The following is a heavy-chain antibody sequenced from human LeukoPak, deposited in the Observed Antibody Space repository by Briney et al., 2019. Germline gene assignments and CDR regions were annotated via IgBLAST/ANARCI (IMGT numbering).Heavy chain of an antibody. Sequence: GESLRPSCAASGFTFSSYAMTWVRQAPGKGLEWVSAISGSGGTTYNADSVKGRFTISRDNSKNTLYLQMNSLRAEDTAVYYCAKASHLTGYYLPIDYWGHGTLVTVSS. D-gene: IGHD3-9*01. V-gene: IGHV3-23*01. CDR1: GFTFSSYA. CDR3: AKASHLTGYYLPIDY. J-gene: IGHJ4*01. CDR2: ISGSGGTT.